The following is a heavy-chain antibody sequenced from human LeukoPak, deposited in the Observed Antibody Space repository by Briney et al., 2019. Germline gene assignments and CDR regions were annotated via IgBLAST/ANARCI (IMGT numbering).Heavy chain of an antibody. CDR1: GGSISSGGYY. J-gene: IGHJ4*02. Sequence: PSETLSLTCTVSGGSISSGGYYWSWIRQHPGKGLEWIGDIYYSGSIYYNPSLKSRVTISVDPSKNRFSLKLSSVTAAATAVYYCARSYPSFAYWGQGTLVTVSS. CDR2: IYYSGSI. D-gene: IGHD3-10*01. CDR3: ARSYPSFAY. V-gene: IGHV4-31*03.